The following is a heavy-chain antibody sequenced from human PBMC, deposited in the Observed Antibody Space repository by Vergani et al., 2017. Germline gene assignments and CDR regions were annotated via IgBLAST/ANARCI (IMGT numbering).Heavy chain of an antibody. J-gene: IGHJ4*02. Sequence: QITLKESGPTLVKPTQTLTLTCTFSGFSLSTSGVGVGWIRQPPGKALEWLALIYWDDDKRYSPSLKSRLTITKDTSKNQVVLTMTNMDPVDTATYYCGHSVYYDSSGYLLQTFDYWGQGTLVTVSS. CDR2: IYWDDDK. V-gene: IGHV2-5*02. D-gene: IGHD3-22*01. CDR1: GFSLSTSGVG. CDR3: GHSVYYDSSGYLLQTFDY.